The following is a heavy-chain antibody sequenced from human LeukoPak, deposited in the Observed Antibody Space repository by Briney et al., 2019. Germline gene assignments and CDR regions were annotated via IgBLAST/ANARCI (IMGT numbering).Heavy chain of an antibody. Sequence: ASVTVSCKASGYTFSNYYFHWVRQAPGQGLEWMGWINPNSGGTNYAQKFQGRVTMTRDTSISTAYMELSRLRSDDTAVYYCARCVTPTTADAFDIWGQGTMVTVSS. CDR2: INPNSGGT. D-gene: IGHD2-21*02. CDR3: ARCVTPTTADAFDI. J-gene: IGHJ3*02. CDR1: GYTFSNYY. V-gene: IGHV1-2*02.